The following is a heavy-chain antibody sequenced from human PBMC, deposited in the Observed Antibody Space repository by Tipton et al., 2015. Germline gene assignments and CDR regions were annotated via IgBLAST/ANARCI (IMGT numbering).Heavy chain of an antibody. J-gene: IGHJ4*02. V-gene: IGHV4-30-4*01. CDR1: GASIRSYY. CDR2: IYLSGST. CDR3: ARGNTNYPYYLDY. Sequence: GLVKPSQTLSLTCTVSGASIRSYYWSWIRRPPGKGLEWIGYIYLSGSTYYNPSLKSRVTISLGTSENQFSLRLSSVTAADTAVYYCARGNTNYPYYLDYWGQGALVTVSS. D-gene: IGHD2-8*01.